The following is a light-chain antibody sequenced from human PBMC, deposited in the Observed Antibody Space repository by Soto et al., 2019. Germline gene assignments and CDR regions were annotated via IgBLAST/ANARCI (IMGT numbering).Light chain of an antibody. CDR1: SSDVGGYNY. Sequence: QSVLTQPXSVSGSPGQSITITCTGTSSDVGGYNYVSWYQQHPGKAPKLMIYDVSNRPSGVSNRFSGSKSGNTASLTISGLQAEDEADYYCNSYTSSSTGVFGTGTKVTVL. CDR2: DVS. CDR3: NSYTSSSTGV. V-gene: IGLV2-14*01. J-gene: IGLJ1*01.